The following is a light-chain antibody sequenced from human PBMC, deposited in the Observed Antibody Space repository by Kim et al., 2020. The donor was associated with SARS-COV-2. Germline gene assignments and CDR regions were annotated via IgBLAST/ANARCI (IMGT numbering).Light chain of an antibody. CDR2: DNN. CDR1: SSNIGANYD. Sequence: QSVLTQPPSVSGAPGQRVTISCTGSSSNIGANYDVYWYQQSPGTAPRLLIYDNNNRPSGVPDRFSASKSGTSASLAITGLQADDEAHYFCQTYDSALSGVVFGGGTTPTVL. J-gene: IGLJ3*02. CDR3: QTYDSALSGVV. V-gene: IGLV1-40*01.